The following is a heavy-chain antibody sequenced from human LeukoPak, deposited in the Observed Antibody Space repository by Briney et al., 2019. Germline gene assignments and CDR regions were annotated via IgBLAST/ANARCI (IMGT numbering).Heavy chain of an antibody. CDR2: ISGSGGST. J-gene: IGHJ4*02. CDR1: GFTFSTYA. Sequence: GGSLRLSCAASGFTFSTYAMSWVRQAPGKGLEWVSAISGSGGSTYYADSVKGRFTISRDNSKNSLYLQMNSLKAEDTAVYYCAKADYYADHLFDYWGQGTLVTVSS. V-gene: IGHV3-23*01. CDR3: AKADYYADHLFDY. D-gene: IGHD3-10*01.